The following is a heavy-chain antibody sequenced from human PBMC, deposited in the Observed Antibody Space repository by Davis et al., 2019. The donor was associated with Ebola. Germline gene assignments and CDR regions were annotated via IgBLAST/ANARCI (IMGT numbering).Heavy chain of an antibody. CDR1: GFNFNKYA. CDR3: ARAVAATWSPFDN. CDR2: ISTTGGST. Sequence: GESLKISCAASGFNFNKYAMSWVRQAPGKGLEWVSSISTTGGSTYYADSVKGRFTISRGNSKNTLSLQMNSLRAEDMAVYYCARAVAATWSPFDNWGQGTLVTVSS. J-gene: IGHJ4*02. D-gene: IGHD6-19*01. V-gene: IGHV3-23*01.